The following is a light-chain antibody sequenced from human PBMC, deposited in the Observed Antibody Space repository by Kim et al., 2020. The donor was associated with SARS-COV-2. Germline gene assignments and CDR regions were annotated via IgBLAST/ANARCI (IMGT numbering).Light chain of an antibody. Sequence: EAVGGRVSSTCQASKDISNYLNWYQQKPGKAPKLLIYDVSNLETGVPSRFSGRGSGTDFTFTISSLQPEDIATYYCQQYGDLPFTFGPGTKVDIK. V-gene: IGKV1-33*01. CDR3: QQYGDLPFT. CDR2: DVS. CDR1: KDISNY. J-gene: IGKJ3*01.